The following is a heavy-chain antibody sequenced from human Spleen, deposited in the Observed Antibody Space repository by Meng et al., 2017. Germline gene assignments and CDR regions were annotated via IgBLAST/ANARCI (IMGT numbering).Heavy chain of an antibody. J-gene: IGHJ4*02. CDR3: ARGGTMILGGWAWDY. D-gene: IGHD3-22*01. CDR2: IIPIFGTA. V-gene: IGHV1-69*05. CDR1: GGTFSSYA. Sequence: QGPLETTGGEDKKPGSTVKVSCKASGGTFSSYAISWVRQAPGQGLEWMGGIIPIFGTANYAQKFQGRVTITTDESTSTAYMELTSLRSEDTAVYYCARGGTMILGGWAWDYWGQGTLVTVSS.